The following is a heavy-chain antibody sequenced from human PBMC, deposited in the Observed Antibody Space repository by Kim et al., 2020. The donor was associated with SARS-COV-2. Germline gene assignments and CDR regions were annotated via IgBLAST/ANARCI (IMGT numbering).Heavy chain of an antibody. CDR1: GYSFTSYW. Sequence: GESLKISCKGSGYSFTSYWIGWVRQMPGKGLEWMGIIYPGDSDTRYSPSFQGQVTISADKSISTAYLQWSSLKASDTAMYYCARQDDSSGYYYPHGVDYWGQGTLVTVSS. CDR3: ARQDDSSGYYYPHGVDY. V-gene: IGHV5-51*01. CDR2: IYPGDSDT. J-gene: IGHJ4*02. D-gene: IGHD3-22*01.